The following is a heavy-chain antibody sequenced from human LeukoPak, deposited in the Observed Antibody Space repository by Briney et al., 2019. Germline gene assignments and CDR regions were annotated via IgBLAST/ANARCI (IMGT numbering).Heavy chain of an antibody. V-gene: IGHV1-2*02. CDR1: GYTFTGYY. CDR3: VRGPRYYDDSGFHYGVFDI. D-gene: IGHD3-22*01. Sequence: ASVKVSCKASGYTFTGYYLDWVRQAPGQGLEWMGCVNPNSGDTNYAQKFQGSVTMTRDTSISTVYMELSRLRSDDTAVYYCVRGPRYYDDSGFHYGVFDIWGQGTVVTVSS. CDR2: VNPNSGDT. J-gene: IGHJ3*02.